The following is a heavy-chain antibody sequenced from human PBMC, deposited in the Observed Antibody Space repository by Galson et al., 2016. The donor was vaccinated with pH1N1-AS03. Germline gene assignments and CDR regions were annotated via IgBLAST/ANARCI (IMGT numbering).Heavy chain of an antibody. Sequence: SVKVSCKVSGGPFSSYAISWVRQAPGQGLEWMGGIIPIFDTPNYAQNFQGRVTITSDESTNTAYMNLSSLRSEDTAMYYCATGDLGSYCFDPWGQGTLVTVSS. V-gene: IGHV1-69*13. D-gene: IGHD3-10*01. CDR2: IIPIFDTP. CDR1: GGPFSSYA. CDR3: ATGDLGSYCFDP. J-gene: IGHJ5*01.